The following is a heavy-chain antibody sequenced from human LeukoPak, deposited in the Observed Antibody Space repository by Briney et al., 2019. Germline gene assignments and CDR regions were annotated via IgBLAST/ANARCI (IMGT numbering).Heavy chain of an antibody. CDR1: GFTFSSYA. J-gene: IGHJ4*02. CDR3: AKDQGDGIWDCSGGSCYSDY. D-gene: IGHD2-15*01. V-gene: IGHV3-23*01. CDR2: ISGSGGST. Sequence: GGSLRLSCAASGFTFSSYAMSWVRQAPGKGLEWVSAISGSGGSTYYADYVKGRFTISRDNSKNTLYLQMNSLRAEDTAVYYCAKDQGDGIWDCSGGSCYSDYWGQGTLVTVSS.